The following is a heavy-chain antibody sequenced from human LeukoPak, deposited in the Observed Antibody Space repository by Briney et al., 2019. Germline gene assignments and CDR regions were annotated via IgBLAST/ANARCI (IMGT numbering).Heavy chain of an antibody. CDR2: IYYSGST. CDR1: GGSISSYY. J-gene: IGHJ4*02. V-gene: IGHV4-59*01. D-gene: IGHD3-10*01. Sequence: SETLSLTCTVSGGSISSYYWSWIRQPPGKGLEWIGYIYYSGSTNYNPSLKSRVTMSVDTSKNQFSLKLSSVTAADTAVYYCTRTPSPGTTGFDYWGQGTLVTVSS. CDR3: TRTPSPGTTGFDY.